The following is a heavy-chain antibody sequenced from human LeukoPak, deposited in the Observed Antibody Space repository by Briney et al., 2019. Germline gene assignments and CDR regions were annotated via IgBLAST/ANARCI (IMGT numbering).Heavy chain of an antibody. CDR1: GGSISSYY. Sequence: SETLSLTCTVSGGSISSYYWSWIRQPPGKGLEWIGYIYYSGSTNYNPSLKSRVTISVDTSKNQFSLKLSSVTAADTAVYYCARWGAVPAAMRGEGFDPWGQGTLVTVSS. D-gene: IGHD2-2*01. V-gene: IGHV4-59*01. CDR3: ARWGAVPAAMRGEGFDP. J-gene: IGHJ5*02. CDR2: IYYSGST.